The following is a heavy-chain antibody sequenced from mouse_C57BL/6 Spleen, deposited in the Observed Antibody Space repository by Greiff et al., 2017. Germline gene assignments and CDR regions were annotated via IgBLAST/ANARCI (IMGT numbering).Heavy chain of an antibody. D-gene: IGHD1-1*01. J-gene: IGHJ3*01. V-gene: IGHV1-82*01. CDR2: IYPGDGDT. CDR1: GYAFSSSW. Sequence: VQLQQSGPELVKPGASVKISCKASGYAFSSSWMNWVKQRPGKGLEWIGRIYPGDGDTNYNGKFKGKATLTADKSSSTAYMRLSSLTSEDSAVYFCARSDYGSPSWFAYWGQGTLVTVSA. CDR3: ARSDYGSPSWFAY.